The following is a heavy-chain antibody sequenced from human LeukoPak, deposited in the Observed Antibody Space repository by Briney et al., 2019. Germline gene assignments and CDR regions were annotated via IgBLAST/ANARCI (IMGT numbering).Heavy chain of an antibody. CDR1: GYTFTSYD. D-gene: IGHD2-2*02. J-gene: IGHJ3*02. CDR2: MNPNSGNT. Sequence: GASVKVSCKASGYTFTSYDINWVRQATGQGLEWMGWMNPNSGNTGYAQKFQGRVTITRNTSISTAYMELSSLRSEDTAVYYCARYCSSTSCYMGEDAFDIWGQGTMVTVSS. V-gene: IGHV1-8*03. CDR3: ARYCSSTSCYMGEDAFDI.